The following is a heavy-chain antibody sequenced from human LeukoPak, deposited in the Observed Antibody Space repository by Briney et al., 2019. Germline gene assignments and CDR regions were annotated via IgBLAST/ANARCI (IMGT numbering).Heavy chain of an antibody. V-gene: IGHV3-48*04. CDR2: ISSSSSTI. CDR3: ARGPSSIVVVPAAIGGDWFDP. J-gene: IGHJ5*02. Sequence: GGSLRLSCAASGFTFSSYSMNWVRQAPGKGLEWVSYISSSSSTIYYADSVKGRFTISRDNAKNSLYLQMNSLRAEDTAVYYCARGPSSIVVVPAAIGGDWFDPWGQGTLVTVSS. CDR1: GFTFSSYS. D-gene: IGHD2-2*02.